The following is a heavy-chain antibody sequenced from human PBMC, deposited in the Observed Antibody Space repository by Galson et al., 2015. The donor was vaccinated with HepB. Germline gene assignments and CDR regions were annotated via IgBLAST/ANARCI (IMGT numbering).Heavy chain of an antibody. D-gene: IGHD4-17*01. CDR1: GYTLTKLS. J-gene: IGHJ4*02. Sequence: SVKVSCKVSGYTLTKLSMYWVRQAPGKGLEWMGGFDPEDGETVYAQKFQGRVTMTEDTSTDIAYMDLSSLRFDDTAVYYCATAPNLDWDDYADSLDYWGQGTLVTVSS. CDR2: FDPEDGET. V-gene: IGHV1-24*01. CDR3: ATAPNLDWDDYADSLDY.